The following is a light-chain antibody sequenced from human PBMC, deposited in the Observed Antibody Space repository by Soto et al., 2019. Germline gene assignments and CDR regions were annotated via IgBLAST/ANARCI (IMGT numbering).Light chain of an antibody. V-gene: IGKV1-39*01. CDR2: GAS. CDR3: QQSYSTPPT. J-gene: IGKJ4*01. Sequence: DIQMTQSPSSLSASVGDRVTITCRASQSISSYLNWYQQKPGKAPKLLIYGASSLQSGVPSRFSGSGSGTDFTLTISSLQLEDFATYYCQQSYSTPPTFGGGTKVEIK. CDR1: QSISSY.